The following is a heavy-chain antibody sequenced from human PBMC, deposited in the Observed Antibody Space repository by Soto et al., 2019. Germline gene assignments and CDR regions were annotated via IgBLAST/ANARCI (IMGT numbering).Heavy chain of an antibody. J-gene: IGHJ6*02. V-gene: IGHV4-34*01. D-gene: IGHD2-8*01. CDR2: INHRGNT. CDR1: GGSFSGYY. CDR3: ARQEVPQWFTKGYYGMDV. Sequence: ETLSLTCAVYGGSFSGYYWTWIRQPPGKGLEWIGEINHRGNTNYNPSLKSRVTISVDTSKNQFSLKLTSVTAADTAVYYCARQEVPQWFTKGYYGMDVWDQGTTVTVSS.